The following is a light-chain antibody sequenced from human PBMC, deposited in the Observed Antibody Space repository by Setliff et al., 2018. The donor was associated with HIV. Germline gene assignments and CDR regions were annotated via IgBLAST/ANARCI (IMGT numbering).Light chain of an antibody. V-gene: IGKV4-1*01. J-gene: IGKJ5*01. CDR1: QSVLYSSNNKNY. CDR2: WAS. CDR3: QQYYPSPPIT. Sequence: DIVVTQSPDFLAVSLGERATINCTSSQSVLYSSNNKNYLAWYQQKPGQPPKLLIYWASTRESGVPDRFSGSGSGTDFTLTVNSLQAEDVAVYYCQQYYPSPPITFGQGTRLEIK.